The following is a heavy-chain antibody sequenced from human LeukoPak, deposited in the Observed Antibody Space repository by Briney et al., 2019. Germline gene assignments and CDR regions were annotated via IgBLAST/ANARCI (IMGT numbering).Heavy chain of an antibody. V-gene: IGHV4-4*07. Sequence: SETLSLTCTVSGGSISSYYWSWIRQPAGKGLEWIGRIYTSGSTNYNPSLKSRVTMSVDTSKNQFSLKLSSVTAADTAVYYCAKNGQSGFSFDPWGQGILVSVSS. J-gene: IGHJ5*02. D-gene: IGHD1-26*01. CDR3: AKNGQSGFSFDP. CDR1: GGSISSYY. CDR2: IYTSGST.